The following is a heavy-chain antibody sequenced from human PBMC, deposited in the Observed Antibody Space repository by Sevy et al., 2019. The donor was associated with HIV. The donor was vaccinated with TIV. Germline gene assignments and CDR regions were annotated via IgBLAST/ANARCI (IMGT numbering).Heavy chain of an antibody. Sequence: QLGGSLRLSCAASGFTFSSYAMSWVRQAPGKGLEWVSAISGSGGSTYYADSVKGRFTISRDNSKNTLYLQMNSLRAEDTAVYYCAKCSYDFWSGYYTGPPLHDWGQGTLVTVSS. V-gene: IGHV3-23*01. CDR2: ISGSGGST. D-gene: IGHD3-3*01. J-gene: IGHJ4*02. CDR3: AKCSYDFWSGYYTGPPLHD. CDR1: GFTFSSYA.